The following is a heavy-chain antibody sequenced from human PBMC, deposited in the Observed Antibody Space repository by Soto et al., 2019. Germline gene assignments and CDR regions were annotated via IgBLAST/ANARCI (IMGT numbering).Heavy chain of an antibody. J-gene: IGHJ4*02. CDR2: INPSGGST. Sequence: ASVKVSSKAPGYTNSCNYIRWVQQAPRKGVHWMGIINPSGGSTTYAQKFQGRVTMARDTSTNTVYMELSSLRSEDTAVYYCARGYYDILTGYPTGPNFDYWGQGTLVTVSS. CDR1: GYTNSCNY. D-gene: IGHD3-9*01. V-gene: IGHV1-46*01. CDR3: ARGYYDILTGYPTGPNFDY.